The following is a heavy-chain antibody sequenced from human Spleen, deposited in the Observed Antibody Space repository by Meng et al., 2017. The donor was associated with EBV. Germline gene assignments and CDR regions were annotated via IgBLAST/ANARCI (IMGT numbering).Heavy chain of an antibody. CDR3: SRSLGAAGPDY. J-gene: IGHJ4*02. Sequence: QVQLQEGGAGLLKPSETSSLTCAVDGGSFTTFYWNWIRQPPGKGLEWIGEINHRGSAHYNPSLKSRLTISVDTSKKQFSLKLSSVTAADTAVYYCSRSLGAAGPDYWGQGTLVTVSS. V-gene: IGHV4-34*01. D-gene: IGHD6-13*01. CDR1: GGSFTTFY. CDR2: INHRGSA.